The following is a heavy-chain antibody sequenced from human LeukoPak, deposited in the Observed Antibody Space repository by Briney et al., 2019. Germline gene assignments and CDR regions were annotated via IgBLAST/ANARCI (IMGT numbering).Heavy chain of an antibody. J-gene: IGHJ4*02. CDR1: GFTSSSHA. D-gene: IGHD3-9*01. CDR2: ISYSGSYT. V-gene: IGHV3-23*01. Sequence: GGSLRLSCVASGFTSSSHAVTWVRQAPGKGLEWVSGISYSGSYTYYADSVKGRFTTSRDTSKNTVYLQMSSLRDEDTAVYYCARGNFLRHFDSSPPFWGQGTLVTVSS. CDR3: ARGNFLRHFDSSPPF.